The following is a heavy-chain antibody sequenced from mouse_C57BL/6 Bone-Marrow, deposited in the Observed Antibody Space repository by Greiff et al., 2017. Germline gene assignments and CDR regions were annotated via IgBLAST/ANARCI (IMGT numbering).Heavy chain of an antibody. CDR3: ARVRDGYYDY. V-gene: IGHV5-4*03. CDR1: GFTFSSYA. D-gene: IGHD2-3*01. Sequence: EVKVVESGGGLVKPGGSLKLSCAASGFTFSSYAMSWVRQTPEKRLEWVATISDGGSYTYYPDNVKGRFTISRDNAKNNLYLQMSHLKSEDTAMYYCARVRDGYYDYWGQGTTLTVSS. CDR2: ISDGGSYT. J-gene: IGHJ2*01.